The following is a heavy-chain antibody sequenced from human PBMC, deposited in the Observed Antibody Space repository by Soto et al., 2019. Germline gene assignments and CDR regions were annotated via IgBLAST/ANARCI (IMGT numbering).Heavy chain of an antibody. Sequence: SETLSLTCTVSGASMSEYFLSWIRQSPGKGLEWIGYIYYLGSTDYNPSLKSRVTISVDTSKRQFSLRLTSVTAADTAVYYCARDGYDGSGSPYPAFWGPGTQVTVSS. V-gene: IGHV4-59*01. CDR3: ARDGYDGSGSPYPAF. CDR1: GASMSEYF. D-gene: IGHD3-10*01. CDR2: IYYLGST. J-gene: IGHJ4*02.